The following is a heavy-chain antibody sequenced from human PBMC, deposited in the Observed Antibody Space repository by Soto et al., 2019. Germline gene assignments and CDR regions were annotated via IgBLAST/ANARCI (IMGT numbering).Heavy chain of an antibody. Sequence: QVQLQESGPGLVKPSQTLSLTCTVSGGSISSGGYYWSWIRQHPGKGLEWIGYLYYSGSTYYNPSLKSRVTISVDTSKSQFSRKLSSVTAADTAVYYCARGFVEWELLGSDAFDIWGQGTMVTVSS. CDR2: LYYSGST. CDR1: GGSISSGGYY. CDR3: ARGFVEWELLGSDAFDI. J-gene: IGHJ3*02. V-gene: IGHV4-31*03. D-gene: IGHD1-26*01.